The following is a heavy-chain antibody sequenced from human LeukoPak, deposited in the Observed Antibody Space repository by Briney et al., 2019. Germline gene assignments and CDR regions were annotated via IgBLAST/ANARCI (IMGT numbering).Heavy chain of an antibody. CDR2: IIHILGIA. Sequence: GASVKVSCKASGGTFSSCTISWVRQAPGQGLEWMGRIIHILGIANYAQKFQGRVTITADKSTSTAYMELSSLRSEDTAVYYCARAPYSYYDFWSGYYYFDYWGQGSLVTVSS. V-gene: IGHV1-69*02. CDR1: GGTFSSCT. D-gene: IGHD3-3*01. J-gene: IGHJ4*02. CDR3: ARAPYSYYDFWSGYYYFDY.